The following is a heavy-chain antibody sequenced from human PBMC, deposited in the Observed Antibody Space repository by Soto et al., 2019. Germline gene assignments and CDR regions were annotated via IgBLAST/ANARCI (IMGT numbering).Heavy chain of an antibody. D-gene: IGHD5-12*01. J-gene: IGHJ6*02. V-gene: IGHV3-21*01. CDR1: GFTFSSYS. CDR3: ARDHEMATITDYYYGMDV. Sequence: PGASLRLSCAATGFTFSSYSLNWVRQAPVTGLEWGSSISSSSSYIYYADSVKGRFTISRDNTKNSLYLQTNSLRAEDTAVYYCARDHEMATITDYYYGMDVWGQGTTVTVSS. CDR2: ISSSSSYI.